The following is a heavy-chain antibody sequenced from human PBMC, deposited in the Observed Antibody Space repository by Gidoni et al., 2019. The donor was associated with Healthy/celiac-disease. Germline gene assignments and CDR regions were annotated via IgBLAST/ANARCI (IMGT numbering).Heavy chain of an antibody. J-gene: IGHJ4*02. CDR2: ISGSGGST. CDR3: AKDLGGLGYCSSTSCYAGNY. Sequence: EVQLLESGGGLVPPGGSLRLYCAASGFTFSSYAMSWVRQAPGKGLEWVSAISGSGGSTYYADSVKGRLTISRDNSKNTLYLQMNSLRAEDTAVYYCAKDLGGLGYCSSTSCYAGNYWGQGTLVTVSS. V-gene: IGHV3-23*01. D-gene: IGHD2-2*01. CDR1: GFTFSSYA.